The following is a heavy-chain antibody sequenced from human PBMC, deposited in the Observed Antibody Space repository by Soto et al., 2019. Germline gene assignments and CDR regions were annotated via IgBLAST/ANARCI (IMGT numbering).Heavy chain of an antibody. V-gene: IGHV4-34*01. D-gene: IGHD6-13*01. CDR2: INHSGST. CDR3: ARDAGYRSSWYRGDLRWLEP. J-gene: IGHJ5*02. CDR1: VVSFSVYY. Sequence: SSTXSLTCAVDVVSFSVYYVVLIRHPPGKGLELIGEINHSGSTNYNPSLKSRVTISVDTSKDQFSLKMSSVTAADKAVYYCARDAGYRSSWYRGDLRWLEPWGKGTMVTVS.